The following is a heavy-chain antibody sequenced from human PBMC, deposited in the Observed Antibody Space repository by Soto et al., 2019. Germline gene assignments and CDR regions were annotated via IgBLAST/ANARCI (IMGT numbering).Heavy chain of an antibody. J-gene: IGHJ6*02. Sequence: QVQLVQSGAEVKKPGSSVKVSCKASGGTFSSYAISWVRQAPGQGLEWMGGIIPIFGTANYAQKFQGRVTIPADESTSTGYMELSSLGPEDTAVYYCASGGIIHYYDSSGYPNYYYGMDVWGPGTTVTVSS. CDR2: IIPIFGTA. CDR1: GGTFSSYA. D-gene: IGHD3-22*01. V-gene: IGHV1-69*01. CDR3: ASGGIIHYYDSSGYPNYYYGMDV.